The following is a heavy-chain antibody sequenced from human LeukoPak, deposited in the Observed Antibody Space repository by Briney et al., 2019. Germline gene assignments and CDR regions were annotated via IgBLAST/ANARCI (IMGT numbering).Heavy chain of an antibody. D-gene: IGHD3-22*01. CDR1: GYTFTSYG. J-gene: IGHJ3*02. Sequence: ASVKVSCKASGYTFTSYGISWVRQGPGQGLEWMGWISAYNGNTNYAQKLQGRVTMTTDTSTSTAYMELRSLRSDDTAVYYCARPSSPQKWLSDSDAFDIWGQGTMVTVSS. CDR2: ISAYNGNT. CDR3: ARPSSPQKWLSDSDAFDI. V-gene: IGHV1-18*01.